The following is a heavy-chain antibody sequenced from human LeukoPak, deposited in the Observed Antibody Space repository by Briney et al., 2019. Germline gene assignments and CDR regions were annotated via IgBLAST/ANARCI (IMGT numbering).Heavy chain of an antibody. J-gene: IGHJ4*01. V-gene: IGHV3-74*01. CDR2: TNTDGRTI. D-gene: IGHD4-11*01. CDR3: VRSAFLTTEFYFDY. Sequence: QPGRSLRLSCAASGFTFSRYWMHWVRQAPGKGLVWVSRTNTDGRTITYADSVKGRFTISRDNAKNTLYLQMNSLRAEDTAVYYCVRSAFLTTEFYFDYWGHGTLVTVSS. CDR1: GFTFSRYW.